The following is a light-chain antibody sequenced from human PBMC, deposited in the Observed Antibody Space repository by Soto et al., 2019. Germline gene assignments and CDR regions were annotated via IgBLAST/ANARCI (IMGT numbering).Light chain of an antibody. V-gene: IGLV1-40*01. Sequence: QSVLTQPPSVSGAPGQRVTISCTGSSSNIGAGYAVHWDQQLPGTAPKLLIYGNSNRPSGVPDRFSGSKSGTSASLAITGLQAEDEADYYCQSYDSSLSGAVFGGGTQLTVL. CDR3: QSYDSSLSGAV. CDR1: SSNIGAGYA. J-gene: IGLJ7*01. CDR2: GNS.